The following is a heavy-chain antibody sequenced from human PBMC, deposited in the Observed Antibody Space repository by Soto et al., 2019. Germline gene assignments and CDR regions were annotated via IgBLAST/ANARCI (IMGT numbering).Heavy chain of an antibody. CDR2: ISPTSTST. CDR1: GFTFSDYP. CDR3: ARGGQQQLNA. V-gene: IGHV3-11*05. D-gene: IGHD6-13*01. J-gene: IGHJ5*02. Sequence: VQLVESGGGLVKPGGSLRLSCAASGFTFSDYPMTWIRQAPGKGLEWVSYISPTSTSTNYADSVKGRFTISRDNAKNSLYLQMNSLRAEDTAVYYCARGGQQQLNAWGQGTLVTVSS.